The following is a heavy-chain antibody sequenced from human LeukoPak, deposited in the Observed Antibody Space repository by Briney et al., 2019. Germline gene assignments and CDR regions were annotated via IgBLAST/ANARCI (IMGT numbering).Heavy chain of an antibody. V-gene: IGHV3-11*04. CDR3: ARNEEGPDGGPAYYYDSSGYYYGGGAFDI. CDR1: GFTFSDYY. D-gene: IGHD3-22*01. J-gene: IGHJ3*02. CDR2: ISSSGSTI. Sequence: GGSLRLSCAASGFTFSDYYMSWIRQAPGKGLEWVSYISSSGSTIYYADSVKGRFTISRDNAKNSPYLQMKSRRAEDTAVYYWARNEEGPDGGPAYYYDSSGYYYGGGAFDIWGQGTMVTVSS.